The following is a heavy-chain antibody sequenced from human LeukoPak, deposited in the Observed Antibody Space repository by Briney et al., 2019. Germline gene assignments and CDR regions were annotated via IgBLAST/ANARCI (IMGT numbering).Heavy chain of an antibody. V-gene: IGHV4-31*03. Sequence: SETLSLTCTVSGGSISDGGYYWRWIRQHPGKGLEWIGYIYDSGTTYYSPALQSRVTISVDKSDNKFSLKLRSLTAADTAVYYCARGGDRRGFDYWGQGTLVIVSS. CDR3: ARGGDRRGFDY. J-gene: IGHJ4*02. CDR1: GGSISDGGYY. D-gene: IGHD1-14*01. CDR2: IYDSGTT.